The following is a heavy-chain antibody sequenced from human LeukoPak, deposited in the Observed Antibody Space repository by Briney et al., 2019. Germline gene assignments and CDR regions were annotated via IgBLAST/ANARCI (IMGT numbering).Heavy chain of an antibody. D-gene: IGHD4-17*01. CDR3: ARHYFSTLTTLLRGVKKQKSRFDP. V-gene: IGHV4-38-2*02. CDR2: IYHSGST. Sequence: SETLSLTCTVSGYSISSGYYWGWIRQPPGRGLEWISTIYHSGSTYSSPSLTSRLTISVDTSKKQFSLKLSSVTAADTAVYYCARHYFSTLTTLLRGVKKQKSRFDPWGQGTLVTVSS. CDR1: GYSISSGYY. J-gene: IGHJ5*02.